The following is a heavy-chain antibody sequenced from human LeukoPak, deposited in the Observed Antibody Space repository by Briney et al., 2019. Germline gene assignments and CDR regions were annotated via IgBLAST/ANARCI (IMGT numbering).Heavy chain of an antibody. CDR3: AVGIAVAGTNYYMDV. D-gene: IGHD6-19*01. V-gene: IGHV4-28*05. CDR1: GYSISSSNW. CDR2: IYYSGSI. Sequence: SETLSLTCAVSGYSISSSNWWGWIRQPPGKGLEWIGYIYYSGSIYYNPSLKSRVTMSVDTSKNQFSLKLSSVTAADTAVYYCAVGIAVAGTNYYMDVWGKGTTVTVSS. J-gene: IGHJ6*03.